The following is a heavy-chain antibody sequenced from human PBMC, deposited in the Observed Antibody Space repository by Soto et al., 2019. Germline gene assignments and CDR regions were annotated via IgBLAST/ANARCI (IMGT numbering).Heavy chain of an antibody. J-gene: IGHJ6*02. CDR1: GYTLTELS. CDR2: FDPEDGET. CDR3: ATGIFPIAVAGNGMDV. V-gene: IGHV1-24*01. Sequence: GASVKVSCKVSGYTLTELSMHWVRQAPGKGLEWMGGFDPEDGETIYAQKFQGGVTMTEDTSTDTAYMELSSLRSEDTAVYYCATGIFPIAVAGNGMDVWGQGTTVTVSS. D-gene: IGHD6-19*01.